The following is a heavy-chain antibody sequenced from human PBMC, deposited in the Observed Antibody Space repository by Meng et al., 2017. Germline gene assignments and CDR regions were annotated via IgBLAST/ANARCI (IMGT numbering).Heavy chain of an antibody. J-gene: IGHJ4*02. CDR3: VRDGVGATEGYFDY. Sequence: VQLVRSVAGVKKPGSSGKVPCKASGGTFSSYAISWVRRAPGQGLEWMGGIIPIFGTANYAQKFQGRVTITADKSTSTAYMELSSLRSEDTAVYYCVRDGVGATEGYFDYWGQGTLVTVSS. V-gene: IGHV1-69*06. CDR2: IIPIFGTA. D-gene: IGHD1-26*01. CDR1: GGTFSSYA.